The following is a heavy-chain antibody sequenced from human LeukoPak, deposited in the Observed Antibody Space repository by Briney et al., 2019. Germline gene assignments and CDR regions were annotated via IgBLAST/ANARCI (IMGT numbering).Heavy chain of an antibody. CDR2: IGGSGDRT. V-gene: IGHV3-23*01. J-gene: IGHJ4*02. D-gene: IGHD5-24*01. CDR1: GGSISSSN. CDR3: AKDMRMASFEH. Sequence: ETLSLTCAVSGGSISSSNWWSWVRQSPGKGLEWVSGIGGSGDRTYYADSVKGRFSISRDNSKNTLYLQINSLRVEDTAVYYCAKDMRMASFEHWGRGTQVTVSS.